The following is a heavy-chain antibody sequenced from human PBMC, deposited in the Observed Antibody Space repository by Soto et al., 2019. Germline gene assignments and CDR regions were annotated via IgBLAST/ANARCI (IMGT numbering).Heavy chain of an antibody. J-gene: IGHJ3*02. Sequence: PSETVSLTCTFSGGSISSSSYYWGWIRQPPGKGLEWIGSIYYSGSTYYNPSLKSRVTISVDTSKNQFSLKLSSVTAADTAVYYCARQLPPYDILTDNAFDIWGQGTMVTVSS. CDR3: ARQLPPYDILTDNAFDI. CDR1: GGSISSSSYY. CDR2: IYYSGST. V-gene: IGHV4-39*01. D-gene: IGHD3-9*01.